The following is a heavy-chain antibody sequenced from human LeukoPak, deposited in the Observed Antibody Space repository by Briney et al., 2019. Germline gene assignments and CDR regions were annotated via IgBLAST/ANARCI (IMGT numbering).Heavy chain of an antibody. CDR2: IWYDGSNK. D-gene: IGHD2-8*01. J-gene: IGHJ3*02. Sequence: GGSLRLSCAASGFTFSTYGMHWVRQAPGKGLEWVAFIWYDGSNKYYADSVKGRFTISRDNSKNTLYLQMNSLRAEDTAVYYCASVPYATVADAFDIWGQGTLVTVSS. CDR1: GFTFSTYG. V-gene: IGHV3-33*01. CDR3: ASVPYATVADAFDI.